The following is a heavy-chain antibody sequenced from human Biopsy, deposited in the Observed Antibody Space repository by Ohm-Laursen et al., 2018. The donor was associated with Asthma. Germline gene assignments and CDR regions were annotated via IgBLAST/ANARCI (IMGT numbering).Heavy chain of an antibody. CDR3: ARGPPVDRED. V-gene: IGHV4-31*03. CDR2: IYYSGST. Sequence: PSDTLSLTCTVSGGSMSSSSYYWGWIRQPPGKGLEWIGYIYYSGSTYYNPSLKSRVTISVDTSKNQFSLKLSSVTAADTAVYYCARGPPVDREDWGQGTLVTVSS. CDR1: GGSMSSSSYY. D-gene: IGHD5-24*01. J-gene: IGHJ4*02.